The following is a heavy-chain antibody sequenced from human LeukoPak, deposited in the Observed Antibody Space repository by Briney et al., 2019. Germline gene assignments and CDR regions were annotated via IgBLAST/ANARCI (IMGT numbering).Heavy chain of an antibody. CDR1: GGSISSYY. D-gene: IGHD2-15*01. V-gene: IGHV4-59*08. CDR2: IYYSGST. J-gene: IGHJ4*02. CDR3: ARQMGYCSGGSCYHFDY. Sequence: SETLSLTCTVSGGSISSYYWSWIRQPPGKGLEWIGYIYYSGSTNYNPSLKSRVTISVDTSKNQFSLKLSSVIAADTAVYYCARQMGYCSGGSCYHFDYWGQGTLVTASS.